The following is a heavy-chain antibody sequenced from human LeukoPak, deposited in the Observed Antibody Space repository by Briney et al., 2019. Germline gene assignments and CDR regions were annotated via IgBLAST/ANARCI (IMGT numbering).Heavy chain of an antibody. J-gene: IGHJ4*02. Sequence: SETLSLTCTVSGGSLSSSSYYWGWIRQPPGKGLEWIGSIYYSGSTYYNPSLKSRVTISVDTSKNQFSLKLSSVTAADTAVYYCARSGITMIVVGGYYFDYWGRGTLVTVSS. D-gene: IGHD3-22*01. CDR2: IYYSGST. CDR1: GGSLSSSSYY. CDR3: ARSGITMIVVGGYYFDY. V-gene: IGHV4-39*07.